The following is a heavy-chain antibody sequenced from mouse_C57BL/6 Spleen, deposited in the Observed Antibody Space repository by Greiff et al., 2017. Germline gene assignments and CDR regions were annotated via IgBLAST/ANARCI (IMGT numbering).Heavy chain of an antibody. Sequence: EVKVEESGGGLVQPGGSMKLSCAASGFTFSDAWMDWVRQSPEKGLEWVAEIRNKANNHATYYAESVKGRFTISRDDSKSSVYLKMNSLRAEDTGIYYCTRTMITTRYYFDYWGQGTTLTVSA. CDR1: GFTFSDAW. CDR2: IRNKANNHAT. D-gene: IGHD2-4*01. J-gene: IGHJ2*01. CDR3: TRTMITTRYYFDY. V-gene: IGHV6-6*01.